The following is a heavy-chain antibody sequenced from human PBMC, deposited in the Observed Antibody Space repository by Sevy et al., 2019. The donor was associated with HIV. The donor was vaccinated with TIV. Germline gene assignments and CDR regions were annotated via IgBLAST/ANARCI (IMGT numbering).Heavy chain of an antibody. D-gene: IGHD1-20*01. J-gene: IGHJ4*02. CDR2: INQDGGEK. V-gene: IGHV3-7*01. Sequence: GGSLRLSCAVSGFTFSNYWMSWVRQAPGKGLECVANINQDGGEKYYLDSVKGRFFVSRDNAKNTLYLQMDSLRAEDTAVDYCWREQITGAKPDYFDYWGQGTLVTVSS. CDR3: WREQITGAKPDYFDY. CDR1: GFTFSNYW.